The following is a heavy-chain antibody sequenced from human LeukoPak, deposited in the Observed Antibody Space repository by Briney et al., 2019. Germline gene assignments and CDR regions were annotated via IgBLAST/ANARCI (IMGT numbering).Heavy chain of an antibody. V-gene: IGHV4-59*10. D-gene: IGHD1-26*01. Sequence: SETLSLTCAVYGGSFSGYFWTWLRQPAGKGLEWIGRIYTTGSAHYNPSLESRVTFSLDTSNNQFSLDVTSVAAADTAVYFCARGRELTGVAGHYSFDYWGQGILVSVSS. CDR3: ARGRELTGVAGHYSFDY. CDR1: GGSFSGYF. CDR2: IYTTGSA. J-gene: IGHJ4*02.